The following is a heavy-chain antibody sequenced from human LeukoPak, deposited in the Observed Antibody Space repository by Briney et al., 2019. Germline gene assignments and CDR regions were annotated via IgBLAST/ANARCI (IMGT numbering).Heavy chain of an antibody. CDR3: RRAHYYYGMDV. CDR1: GYTFTSYY. CDR2: INPSGGST. J-gene: IGHJ6*02. V-gene: IGHV1-46*01. Sequence: GASVNVSCKASGYTFTSYYMHWVRQAPGQGLEWMGIINPSGGSTSYAQKFQGRVTMTRNTSTSTAFMELSSLRSEDTAVYYCRRAHYYYGMDVWGQGSTVTVSS.